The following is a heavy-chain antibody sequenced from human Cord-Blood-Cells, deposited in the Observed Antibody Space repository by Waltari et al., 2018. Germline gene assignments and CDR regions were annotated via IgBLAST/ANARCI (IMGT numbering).Heavy chain of an antibody. J-gene: IGHJ5*02. CDR3: ARYFWSGYPNWFDP. CDR1: GGSISSYY. V-gene: IGHV4-59*01. CDR2: IYYSGNT. D-gene: IGHD3-3*01. Sequence: QVQLQESGPGLVKPSETLSLTCTVSGGSISSYYWSWIRQPPGKGLEWIGYIYYSGNTNYTPSLKSRVTRSVDTSKNQFSRKLSSVTAADTAVYYCARYFWSGYPNWFDPWGQGTLVTVSS.